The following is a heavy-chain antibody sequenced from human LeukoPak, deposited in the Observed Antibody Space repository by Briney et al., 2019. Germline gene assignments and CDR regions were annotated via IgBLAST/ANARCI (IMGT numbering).Heavy chain of an antibody. D-gene: IGHD2-21*01. CDR3: ACGADHRRNSKNYYYYYMDV. CDR2: ISGSGGST. Sequence: PGGSLRLSCAASGFTFSSYGMSWVRQAPGKGLEWVSAISGSGGSTYYADSVKGRFTISRDNSKNTLYLQMNSLRAEDTAVYYCACGADHRRNSKNYYYYYMDVWGKGTTVTISS. V-gene: IGHV3-23*01. J-gene: IGHJ6*03. CDR1: GFTFSSYG.